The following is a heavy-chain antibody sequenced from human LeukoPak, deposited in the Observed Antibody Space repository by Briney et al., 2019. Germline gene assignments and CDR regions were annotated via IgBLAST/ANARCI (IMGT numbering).Heavy chain of an antibody. Sequence: PGGSLRLSCAASGFSFSNYAMSWVRQAPGKGLEWVSSIRSSGDTYYADSVKGRFTISRDNSKNTLYVQMDSLRAEDTAVYYCAKSIITTLGTGPFDIWGQGTVVTVSA. CDR1: GFSFSNYA. CDR2: IRSSGDT. CDR3: AKSIITTLGTGPFDI. V-gene: IGHV3-23*01. J-gene: IGHJ3*02. D-gene: IGHD3-10*01.